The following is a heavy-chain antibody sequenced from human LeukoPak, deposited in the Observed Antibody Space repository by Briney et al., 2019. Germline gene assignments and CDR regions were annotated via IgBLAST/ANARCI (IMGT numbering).Heavy chain of an antibody. CDR1: GFTFSSYG. V-gene: IGHV3-21*01. Sequence: GGSLRLSCAASGFTFSSYGMHWVRQAPGKGLEWVSSISSSSSYIYYADSVKGRFTISRDNAKNSLYLQMNSLRAEDTAVYYCARGGSSGYYRQPVDYWGQGTLVTVSS. CDR2: ISSSSSYI. D-gene: IGHD3-22*01. CDR3: ARGGSSGYYRQPVDY. J-gene: IGHJ4*02.